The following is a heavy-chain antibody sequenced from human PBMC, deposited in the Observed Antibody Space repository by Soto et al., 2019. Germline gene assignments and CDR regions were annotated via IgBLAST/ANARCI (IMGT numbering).Heavy chain of an antibody. CDR2: ISYDGTNK. CDR1: GFTFSTYG. Sequence: QVKLVESGGGEVQPGRSLTISCAASGFTFSTYGMQWVRQTPGKGLEWVAVISYDGTNKLYSDSVKGLFTIYRENFKNTLTLQMNSLRADDTAVYSCAKDLQSYGXXDYYFYGMHXWGLGTRVTVSS. CDR3: AKDLQSYGXXDYYFYGMHX. J-gene: IGHJ6*02. V-gene: IGHV3-30*18. D-gene: IGHD4-17*01.